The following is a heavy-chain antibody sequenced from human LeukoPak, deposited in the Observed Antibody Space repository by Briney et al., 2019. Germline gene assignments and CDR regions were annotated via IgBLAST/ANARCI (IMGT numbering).Heavy chain of an antibody. J-gene: IGHJ4*02. D-gene: IGHD1-26*01. CDR1: GFTFSSYS. CDR2: ISSSSSYI. Sequence: PGGSLRLSCAASGFTFSSYSMNWVRRAPGKGLEWVSSISSSSSYIYYADSVKGRFTISRDNAKNSLYLQMNSLRAEDTAVYYCARELYSGSYRLFDYWGQGTLVTVSS. CDR3: ARELYSGSYRLFDY. V-gene: IGHV3-21*01.